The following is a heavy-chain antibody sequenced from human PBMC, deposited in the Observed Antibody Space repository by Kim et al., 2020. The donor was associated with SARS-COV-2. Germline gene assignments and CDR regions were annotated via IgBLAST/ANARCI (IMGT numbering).Heavy chain of an antibody. CDR3: ARGYCSGGNYGNWFDP. J-gene: IGHJ5*02. Sequence: NFQDRLTLTRDTSASTAYMELSSLRPEDTAVYYCARGYCSGGNYGNWFDPWGQGTLVTVSS. D-gene: IGHD2-15*01. V-gene: IGHV1-3*01.